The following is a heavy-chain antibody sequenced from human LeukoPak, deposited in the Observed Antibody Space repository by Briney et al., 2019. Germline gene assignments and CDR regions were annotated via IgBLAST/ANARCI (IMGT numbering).Heavy chain of an antibody. D-gene: IGHD6-13*01. J-gene: IGHJ2*01. CDR1: GGSISSYY. V-gene: IGHV4-59*12. Sequence: SETLSLTCTVSGGSISSYYWSWIRQPPGKGLEWIGYIYYSGSSNYNPSLKSRVTISVDTSKNQFSLKLSSVTAADTAVYYCAREAYPPPYSSSWYWYFDLWGRGTLVTVSS. CDR2: IYYSGSS. CDR3: AREAYPPPYSSSWYWYFDL.